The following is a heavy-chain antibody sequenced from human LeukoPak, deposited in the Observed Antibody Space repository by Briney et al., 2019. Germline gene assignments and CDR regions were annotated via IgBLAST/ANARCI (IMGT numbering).Heavy chain of an antibody. D-gene: IGHD1-26*01. Sequence: ASVKVSCKASGYTFTSYYMHWGRQAPGQGLEWMGIINPSGGSTSYAQKFQGRVTMTRDTSTSTVYMELSSLRSEDTAVYYCARESGSRNFDYWGQGTLVTVSS. J-gene: IGHJ4*02. V-gene: IGHV1-46*03. CDR3: ARESGSRNFDY. CDR2: INPSGGST. CDR1: GYTFTSYY.